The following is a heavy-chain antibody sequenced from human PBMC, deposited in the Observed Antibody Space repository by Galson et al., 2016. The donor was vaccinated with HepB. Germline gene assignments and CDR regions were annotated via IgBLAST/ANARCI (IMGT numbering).Heavy chain of an antibody. J-gene: IGHJ5*02. CDR1: GGSISSSSYY. CDR3: ARARDVVPEATHWFDP. D-gene: IGHD2-8*01. V-gene: IGHV4-39*01. Sequence: SETLSLTCHVSGGSISSSSYYWGWIRQPPGKGLEWIGPVYYVGTTYYKSSLQSRVTISVDTSENTFSLKLTSVTAADTAVYYCARARDVVPEATHWFDPWGQGIQVIVSS. CDR2: VYYVGTT.